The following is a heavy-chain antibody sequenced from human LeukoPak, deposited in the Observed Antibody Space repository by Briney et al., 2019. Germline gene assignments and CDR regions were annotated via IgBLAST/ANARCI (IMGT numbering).Heavy chain of an antibody. V-gene: IGHV3-13*01. CDR3: ARAAYSSTWYSRYFDL. Sequence: GGSLRLSCAACGFTFSSYYMHWVRQATGKGLEWVSGIGTAGEIYYPGSVKGRFTISRENAKNSLYLQMNSLRAGDTAVYYCARAAYSSTWYSRYFDLWGRGTLVTVSS. J-gene: IGHJ2*01. CDR1: GFTFSSYY. CDR2: IGTAGEI. D-gene: IGHD6-13*01.